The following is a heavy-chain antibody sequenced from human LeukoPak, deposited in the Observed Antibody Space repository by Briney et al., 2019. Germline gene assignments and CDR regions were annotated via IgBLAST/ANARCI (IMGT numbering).Heavy chain of an antibody. CDR2: INHSGST. J-gene: IGHJ4*02. CDR3: ARIPASIAAPS. D-gene: IGHD6-13*01. Sequence: SETLSLTCAAYGGSFSGYYWSWIRQPPGKGLEWIGEINHSGSTNYNPSLKSRVTISVDTSKNQFSLKLSSVTAADAAVYYCARIPASIAAPSWGQGTLVTVSS. V-gene: IGHV4-34*01. CDR1: GGSFSGYY.